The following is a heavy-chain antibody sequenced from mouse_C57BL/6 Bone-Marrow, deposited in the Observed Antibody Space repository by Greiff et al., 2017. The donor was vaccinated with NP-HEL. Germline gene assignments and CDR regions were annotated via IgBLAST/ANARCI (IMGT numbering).Heavy chain of an antibody. CDR3: TATTVVEGYFDV. CDR1: GFNITDYY. Sequence: EVQLQQSGAELVRPGASVKLSCTASGFNITDYYMHWVKQRPEQGLEWIGRIDPEDGDTEYAPKFQGKATMTADTSSNTAYLQLSSLTSEDTAVYYCTATTVVEGYFDVWGTGTTVTVSS. V-gene: IGHV14-1*01. J-gene: IGHJ1*03. CDR2: IDPEDGDT. D-gene: IGHD1-1*01.